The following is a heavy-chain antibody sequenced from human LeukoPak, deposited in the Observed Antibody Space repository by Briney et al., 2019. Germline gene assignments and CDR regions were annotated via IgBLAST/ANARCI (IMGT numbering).Heavy chain of an antibody. J-gene: IGHJ3*02. V-gene: IGHV3-11*01. CDR3: ARTRGYNYGDDAFDI. CDR2: ISSSGSTI. Sequence: GGSLRLSCAASGFTFSDYYMTWIRQAPGKGLEWVSYISSSGSTIYYADSVKGRFTISRDNSKNSLYLQMNSLRAEDTAVYYCARTRGYNYGDDAFDIWGQGTMVTVSS. D-gene: IGHD5-18*01. CDR1: GFTFSDYY.